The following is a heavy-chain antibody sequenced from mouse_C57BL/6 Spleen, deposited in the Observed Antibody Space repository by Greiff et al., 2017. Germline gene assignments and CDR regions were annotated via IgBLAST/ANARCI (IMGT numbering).Heavy chain of an antibody. CDR1: GYTFTDYY. J-gene: IGHJ3*01. D-gene: IGHD2-2*01. CDR2: INPNNGGT. V-gene: IGHV1-26*01. CDR3: ARRHYGYAWFAY. Sequence: EVQLQQSGPELVKPGASVKISCKASGYTFTDYYMNWVKQSHGKSLEWIGDINPNNGGTSYNQKFKGKATLTVDKSSSTAYMELRSLTSEDSAVYYCARRHYGYAWFAYWGQGTLVTVSA.